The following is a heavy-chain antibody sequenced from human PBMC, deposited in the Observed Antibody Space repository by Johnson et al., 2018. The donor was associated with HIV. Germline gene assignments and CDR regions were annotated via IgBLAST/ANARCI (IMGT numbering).Heavy chain of an antibody. J-gene: IGHJ3*02. CDR2: ISYDGSNK. V-gene: IGHV3-30-3*01. CDR3: ARDHEAVPGAFDI. CDR1: GFTFSSYA. Sequence: QMQLVESGGGVVQPGGSLRLSCAASGFTFSSYAMHWVRQAPGKGLEWVAVISYDGSNKYYADSVKGRFTISRDNSKNTLYLQMNSLRAEDTAVYYCARDHEAVPGAFDIRGQGTMVTVSS. D-gene: IGHD1-1*01.